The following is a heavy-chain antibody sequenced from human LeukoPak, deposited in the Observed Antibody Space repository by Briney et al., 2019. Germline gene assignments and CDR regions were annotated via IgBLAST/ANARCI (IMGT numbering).Heavy chain of an antibody. CDR1: GFTFGDYA. CDR3: TRGAPTPAYYYYMDV. V-gene: IGHV3-49*04. J-gene: IGHJ6*03. CDR2: IRSKAYGGTT. Sequence: GSLRLSCTASGFTFGDYAMNWVRQAPGKGLEWVGFIRSKAYGGTTEYAASVKGRFTVSRDDSKSIAYPQMNSLKTEDTAVYYCTRGAPTPAYYYYMDVWGKGTTVTVSS.